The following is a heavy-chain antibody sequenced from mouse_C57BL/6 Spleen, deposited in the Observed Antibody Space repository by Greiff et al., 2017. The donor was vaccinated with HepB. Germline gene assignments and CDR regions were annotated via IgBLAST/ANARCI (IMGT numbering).Heavy chain of an antibody. CDR2: IDPETGGT. D-gene: IGHD1-1*01. J-gene: IGHJ4*01. Sequence: VQGVESGAELVRPGAPVTLSCKASGYTFTDYEMHWVKQTPVHGLEWIGAIDPETGGTAYNQKFKGKAILTADKSSSTAYMELRSLTSEDSAVYYCTSYGSSSYAMDYWGQGTSGTVSS. CDR1: GYTFTDYE. V-gene: IGHV1-15*01. CDR3: TSYGSSSYAMDY.